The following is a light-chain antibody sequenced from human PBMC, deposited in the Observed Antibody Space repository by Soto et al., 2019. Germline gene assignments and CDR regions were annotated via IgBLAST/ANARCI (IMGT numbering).Light chain of an antibody. CDR3: MQALQPPGMYT. Sequence: DIVMTQSPLSLPVTPGEPASISCRSSQSLLHSNGYNYLDWYLQKPGQSPQLLIYLGSNRASGVPDRFSGSGSGTDFTLKISRVEAEDVGVYYCMQALQPPGMYTFGQGTKLEIK. J-gene: IGKJ2*01. CDR1: QSLLHSNGYNY. CDR2: LGS. V-gene: IGKV2-28*01.